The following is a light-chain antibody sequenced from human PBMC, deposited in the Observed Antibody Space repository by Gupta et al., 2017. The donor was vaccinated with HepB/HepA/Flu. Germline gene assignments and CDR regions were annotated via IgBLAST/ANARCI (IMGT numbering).Light chain of an antibody. CDR2: DAS. Sequence: EIVLTQSPATLSLSPGERATLSCRASQSVSSYLAWYQQKPGQAPRLLIYDASNRATGIPARFSGSGSGTDFTLTISSLEPEDFAVYYCQQRSNGPFQGTFGQGTRLEIK. J-gene: IGKJ5*01. CDR3: QQRSNGPFQGT. CDR1: QSVSSY. V-gene: IGKV3-11*01.